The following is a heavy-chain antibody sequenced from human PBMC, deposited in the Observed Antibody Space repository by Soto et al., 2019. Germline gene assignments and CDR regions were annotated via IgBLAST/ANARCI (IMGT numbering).Heavy chain of an antibody. D-gene: IGHD3-16*01. J-gene: IGHJ4*02. CDR1: GFTFSDYY. CDR3: TRDPRLGDY. CDR2: ISGNSLYI. Sequence: QVQLVESGGGLVKPGGSLRLSCATSGFTFSDYYMTWIRQAPGEGLESLSDISGNSLYIEYADSVRGRFTISRDNAQNSLFLQMDSLRVEDTAVYDCTRDPRLGDYWGQGTVVTVSP. V-gene: IGHV3-11*05.